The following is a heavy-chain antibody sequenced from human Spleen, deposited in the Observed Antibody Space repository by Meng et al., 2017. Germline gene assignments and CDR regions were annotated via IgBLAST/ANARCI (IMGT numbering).Heavy chain of an antibody. V-gene: IGHV1-2*02. CDR3: ARDEDISAAGKLFGDY. D-gene: IGHD6-25*01. CDR1: GYTFTGYY. J-gene: IGHJ4*02. Sequence: ASVKVSCKTSGYTFTGYYMHWVRQAPGQGLEWMGWINPQSGGTNYAQKFQGRVTITRDTSISTAYMELSGLRSDDTAMYYCARDEDISAAGKLFGDYWGQGTLVTVSS. CDR2: INPQSGGT.